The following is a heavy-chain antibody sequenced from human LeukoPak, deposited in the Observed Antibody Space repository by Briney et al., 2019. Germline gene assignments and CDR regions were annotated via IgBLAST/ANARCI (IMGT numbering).Heavy chain of an antibody. D-gene: IGHD4-17*01. J-gene: IGHJ5*02. V-gene: IGHV3-9*01. Sequence: GGSLRLSCAASGLSLDDYGMHWVRQAPGKGLEWVSGISWKSGIIGYADSVKGRFTISRDNAKNSLYPQMNSLRAEDTALYYCAKDYGDYSGWFDPWGQGTLVTVSS. CDR1: GLSLDDYG. CDR3: AKDYGDYSGWFDP. CDR2: ISWKSGII.